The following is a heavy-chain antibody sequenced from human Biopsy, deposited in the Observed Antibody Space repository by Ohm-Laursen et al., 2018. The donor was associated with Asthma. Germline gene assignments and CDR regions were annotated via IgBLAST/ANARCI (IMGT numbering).Heavy chain of an antibody. V-gene: IGHV4-39*01. CDR3: ARHWDWGSFFDY. CDR1: GFTFSDYY. D-gene: IGHD7-27*01. Sequence: LRLSCSASGFTFSDYYMSWIRQAPGKGLEWMGSISYTGSAYHNPSLKSRVTISVDTSKDHFSLKLSSVTAADTAVYYCARHWDWGSFFDYWGQGTPATVSS. J-gene: IGHJ4*02. CDR2: ISYTGSA.